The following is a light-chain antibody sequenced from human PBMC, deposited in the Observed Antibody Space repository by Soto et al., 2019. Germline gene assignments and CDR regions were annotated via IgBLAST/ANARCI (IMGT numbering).Light chain of an antibody. J-gene: IGLJ1*01. Sequence: QSALTQSPSASGSPGQSVTISCTGTSSDVGGYNYVSWYQQHPGKAPKLIISEVSKRPSGVPDRFSGSKSGNTASLTVSGPQVEDEADYYCSSYAGSNTYVFGTGTQLTVL. CDR2: EVS. V-gene: IGLV2-8*01. CDR1: SSDVGGYNY. CDR3: SSYAGSNTYV.